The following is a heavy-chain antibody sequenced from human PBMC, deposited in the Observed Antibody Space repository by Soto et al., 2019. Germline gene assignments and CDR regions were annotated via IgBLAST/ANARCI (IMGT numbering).Heavy chain of an antibody. CDR2: ISANDVGT. J-gene: IGHJ4*02. Sequence: GSLRLSCEASGFTLRNYAMTWVRQAPGKGLEWVSLISANDVGTYYAESVKARFTISTDQSRNTVYLQMDSLRADDTTIYYCAKAKNDYNWDNRPPFDYWGQGTLVTVSS. CDR3: AKAKNDYNWDNRPPFDY. CDR1: GFTLRNYA. V-gene: IGHV3-23*01. D-gene: IGHD1-20*01.